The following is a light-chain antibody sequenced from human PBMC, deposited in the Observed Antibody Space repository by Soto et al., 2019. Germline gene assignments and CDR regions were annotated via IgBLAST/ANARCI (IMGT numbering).Light chain of an antibody. CDR2: GAS. V-gene: IGKV3-20*01. CDR3: QRYGG. Sequence: IVLTQSPGTLSLSPGERATLSCRASQSVTTQLAWYQQKPGQAPRLIIHGASSRATGVPDRITGSGSGTDFTLSISRLEPEDFAVYYCQRYGGFGQGTKVDIK. J-gene: IGKJ1*01. CDR1: QSVTTQ.